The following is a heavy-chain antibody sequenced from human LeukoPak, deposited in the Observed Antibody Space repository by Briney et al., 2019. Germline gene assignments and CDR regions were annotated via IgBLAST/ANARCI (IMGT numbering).Heavy chain of an antibody. V-gene: IGHV4-34*01. CDR3: ARGRRYQLTTRPFGY. J-gene: IGHJ4*02. CDR1: GGSFSGYY. D-gene: IGHD2-2*01. Sequence: SETLSLTCAVYGGSFSGYYWSWIRQPPGKGLEWIGEINHSGSTNYNPSLKSRVTISVDTSKNQFSLKLSSVTAADTAVYYCARGRRYQLTTRPFGYWGQGTLVTVSS. CDR2: INHSGST.